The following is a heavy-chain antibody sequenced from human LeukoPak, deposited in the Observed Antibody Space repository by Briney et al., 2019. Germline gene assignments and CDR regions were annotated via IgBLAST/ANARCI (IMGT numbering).Heavy chain of an antibody. CDR1: GGSISSGSYY. CDR2: IYTSGST. CDR3: ARNPHWMVRGVIT. D-gene: IGHD3-10*01. Sequence: SQPLSLTCTVSGGSISSGSYYWSWIRQPAGKGLEWIGRIYTSGSTNYNPSLKSRVTISVDTSKNQFSLKLSSVTAADTAVYYCARNPHWMVRGVITWGQGTLVTVSS. J-gene: IGHJ5*02. V-gene: IGHV4-61*02.